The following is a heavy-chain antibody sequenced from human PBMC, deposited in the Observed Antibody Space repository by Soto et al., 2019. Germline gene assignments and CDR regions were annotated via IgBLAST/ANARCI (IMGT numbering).Heavy chain of an antibody. J-gene: IGHJ6*02. D-gene: IGHD2-2*01. V-gene: IGHV3-33*01. CDR2: IWYDGSNK. CDR1: GFTFSSYG. Sequence: QVQLVESGGGVVQPGRSLRLSCAASGFTFSSYGMHWVRQAPGKGLEWVAVIWYDGSNKYYADSVKGRFTISRDNSKNPLYLQMHSLRAEDTAVYYCARVRSVPAATFRYYYCGMDVWGQGTTVTVSS. CDR3: ARVRSVPAATFRYYYCGMDV.